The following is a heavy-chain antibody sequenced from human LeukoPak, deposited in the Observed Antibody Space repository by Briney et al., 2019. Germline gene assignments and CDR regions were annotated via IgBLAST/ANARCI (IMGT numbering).Heavy chain of an antibody. J-gene: IGHJ4*02. V-gene: IGHV4-39*01. CDR1: GGSISISTYY. CDR2: IYHSGST. CDR3: VTNGTVTVAGTKFNYFDY. D-gene: IGHD6-19*01. Sequence: SETLSLTCTVSGGSISISTYYWGWIRQPPGKGLEWIGSIYHSGSTHYNPSLRSRVTMSVDTSKNQFTLKVTAVTAADTAVYYCVTNGTVTVAGTKFNYFDYWGQGALVTDSS.